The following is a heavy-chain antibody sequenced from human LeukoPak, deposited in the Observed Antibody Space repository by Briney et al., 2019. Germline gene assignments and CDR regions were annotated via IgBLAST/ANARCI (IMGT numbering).Heavy chain of an antibody. CDR3: ARSPNCGGDCS. CDR1: GFTFSTYW. D-gene: IGHD2-21*02. Sequence: PGRSLRLSCAASGFTFSTYWMHWVRQAPGKGLVWVSRINSDGTSTTYADSVKGRFTISRDNAKNTLYLQMNSLRAEDTAVYYCARSPNCGGDCSWGQGTLVTVSS. CDR2: INSDGTST. J-gene: IGHJ5*02. V-gene: IGHV3-74*01.